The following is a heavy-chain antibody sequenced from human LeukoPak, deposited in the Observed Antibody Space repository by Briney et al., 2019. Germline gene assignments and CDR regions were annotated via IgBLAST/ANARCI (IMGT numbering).Heavy chain of an antibody. CDR2: IRYDGSNK. CDR3: ATSRGSWPDYFDY. Sequence: GGSLRLSCAASGFTFSSYGMHWVRQAPGKGLEWVAFIRYDGSNKYYADSVKGRFTISRDNSKNTLYLQMNSLRAEDTAVYYCATSRGSWPDYFDYWGQGTLVTVSS. CDR1: GFTFSSYG. V-gene: IGHV3-30*02. J-gene: IGHJ4*02. D-gene: IGHD6-13*01.